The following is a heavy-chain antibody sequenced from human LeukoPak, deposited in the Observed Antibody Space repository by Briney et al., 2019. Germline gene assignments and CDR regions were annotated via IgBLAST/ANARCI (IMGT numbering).Heavy chain of an antibody. CDR3: ARGAAGAARQFDY. CDR1: GGTFSSYA. D-gene: IGHD6-6*01. Sequence: SVKVSCKASGGTFSSYAISWVRQAPGQGLEWMGGIIPIFGTANYAQKFQGRVTITADESTSTDSMELSSLRSEDTAVYYCARGAAGAARQFDYWGQGTLVTVSS. CDR2: IIPIFGTA. J-gene: IGHJ4*02. V-gene: IGHV1-69*13.